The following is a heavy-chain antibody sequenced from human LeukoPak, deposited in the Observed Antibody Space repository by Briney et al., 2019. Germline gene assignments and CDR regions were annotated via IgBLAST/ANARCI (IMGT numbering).Heavy chain of an antibody. CDR1: GYNFILYG. D-gene: IGHD3-10*01. J-gene: IGHJ3*02. CDR3: ARHDLGDGADAFDI. Sequence: GASLKVSCKASGYNFILYGISWVRQAPGQGLEWMGWISAYNGNTYSAQKFQDRLTMTTDTPTTTAYMELRSLRSDDTAVYYCARHDLGDGADAFDIWGRGTVVTVFS. V-gene: IGHV1-18*01. CDR2: ISAYNGNT.